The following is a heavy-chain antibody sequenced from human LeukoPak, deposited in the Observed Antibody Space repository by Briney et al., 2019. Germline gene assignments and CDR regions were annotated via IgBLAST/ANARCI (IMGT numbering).Heavy chain of an antibody. CDR1: GYTFTNYG. V-gene: IGHV1-18*01. CDR2: VSTSNPHT. CDR3: ARNPDPLYYYDSSEDAFDI. Sequence: ASVKVSCKTSGYTFTNYGISWVRQAPGQGLEWMGWVSTSNPHTNYAPKFRGRVIMTIDTSTSTAYMELRSLRSDDTAVHYCARNPDPLYYYDSSEDAFDIWGQGTMVTVSS. J-gene: IGHJ3*02. D-gene: IGHD3-22*01.